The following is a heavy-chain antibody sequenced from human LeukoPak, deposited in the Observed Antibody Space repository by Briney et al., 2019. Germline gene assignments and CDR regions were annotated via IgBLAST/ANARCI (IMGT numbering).Heavy chain of an antibody. CDR3: AKASTARTKTTTVTTGGFDY. CDR1: GFAFSSYA. J-gene: IGHJ4*02. Sequence: GGSLRLSCAASGFAFSSYAMTWVRQAPGKRLEWVSAISGSGSNTYYADSVKGRFTISRDNSKNTLYLQMNSLRAEDTAVYYCAKASTARTKTTTVTTGGFDYWGQGTLVTVSS. CDR2: ISGSGSNT. D-gene: IGHD4-17*01. V-gene: IGHV3-23*01.